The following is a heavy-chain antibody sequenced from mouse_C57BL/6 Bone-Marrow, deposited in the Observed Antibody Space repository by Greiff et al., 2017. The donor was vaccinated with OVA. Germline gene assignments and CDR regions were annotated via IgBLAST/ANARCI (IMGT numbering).Heavy chain of an antibody. Sequence: QVQLKQPGAELVKPGASVKLSCKASGYTFTSYWMHWVKQRPGRGLEWIGRIDPNSGGTKYNEKFKSKATLTVDKPSSTAYMQLSSLTSEDSAVYYCARDYYGSTWFAYWGQGTLVTVSA. CDR1: GYTFTSYW. D-gene: IGHD1-1*01. CDR2: IDPNSGGT. J-gene: IGHJ3*01. V-gene: IGHV1-72*01. CDR3: ARDYYGSTWFAY.